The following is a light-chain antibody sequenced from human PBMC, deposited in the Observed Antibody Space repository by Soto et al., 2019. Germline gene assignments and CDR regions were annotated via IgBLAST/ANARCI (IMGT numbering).Light chain of an antibody. V-gene: IGLV2-14*01. Sequence: QSVLTQPASVSGSPGQPITISCTGTSSDVGANNYVSWYQHHPGKAPKLLIYEVSNRPSGVSSRFSGSKSGNTATLTISRVEAGDEADYYCQVWDSSSDHVVFGGGTKLTVL. CDR1: SSDVGANNY. J-gene: IGLJ2*01. CDR3: QVWDSSSDHVV. CDR2: EVS.